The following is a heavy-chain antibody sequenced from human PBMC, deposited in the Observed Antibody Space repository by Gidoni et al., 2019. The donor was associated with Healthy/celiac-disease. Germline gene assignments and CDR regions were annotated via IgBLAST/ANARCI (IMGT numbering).Heavy chain of an antibody. CDR2: ISGSGGST. J-gene: IGHJ4*02. V-gene: IGHV3-23*01. CDR1: GFTFSSYA. CDR3: AKDPRRSSGWYGAGILDY. D-gene: IGHD6-19*01. Sequence: EVQLLESGGGLVQPGGSLRLSCAASGFTFSSYAMSWVRQAPGKGLEWVSAISGSGGSTYYADSVKGRFTISRDNSKNTLYLQMNSLRAEDTAVYYCAKDPRRSSGWYGAGILDYWGQGTLVTVSS.